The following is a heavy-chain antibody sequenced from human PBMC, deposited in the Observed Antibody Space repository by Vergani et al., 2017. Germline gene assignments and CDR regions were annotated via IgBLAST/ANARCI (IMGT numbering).Heavy chain of an antibody. CDR1: GFTFSRYG. CDR2: ISYDGSNK. J-gene: IGHJ5*02. Sequence: QVQLVESGGGVVQPGRSLRLSCVASGFTFSRYGMHWVRQAPGKGLEWVAVISYDGSNKYYADSVKGRFTISRDNSKNTLYLQMNSLRAEDTAVYYCAKEFGVVWRAGWFDPWGQGTLVTVSS. V-gene: IGHV3-30*18. CDR3: AKEFGVVWRAGWFDP. D-gene: IGHD3-3*01.